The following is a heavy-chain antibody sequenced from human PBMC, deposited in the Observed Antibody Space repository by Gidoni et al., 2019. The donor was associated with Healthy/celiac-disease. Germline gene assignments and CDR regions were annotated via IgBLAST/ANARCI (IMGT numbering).Heavy chain of an antibody. V-gene: IGHV3-23*01. J-gene: IGHJ4*02. CDR3: AKDLHGGDFLEGDVY. Sequence: EVQLLESGGGLVQPGGSLRLACAASGFTFSSYAMSWVRQAPGKGLEWVSAISGSGGSTYYADSVKGRFTISIDNSKNTLYLQMNSLRAEDTAVYYCAKDLHGGDFLEGDVYWGQGTLVTVSS. CDR2: ISGSGGST. CDR1: GFTFSSYA. D-gene: IGHD2-21*02.